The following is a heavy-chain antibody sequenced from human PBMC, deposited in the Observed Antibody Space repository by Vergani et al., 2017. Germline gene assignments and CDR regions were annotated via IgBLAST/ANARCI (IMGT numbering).Heavy chain of an antibody. Sequence: VQLVESGGGVVQPGRSLRLSCAASGFTFSSYGMHWVRQAPGKGLEWVAVISYDGSNKYYADSVKGRFTISRDNSKNTLYLQMNSLRAEDTAVYYCATAVAAAVAWGAFDIWGQGTMVTVSS. CDR1: GFTFSSYG. CDR2: ISYDGSNK. CDR3: ATAVAAAVAWGAFDI. D-gene: IGHD6-13*01. J-gene: IGHJ3*02. V-gene: IGHV3-30*03.